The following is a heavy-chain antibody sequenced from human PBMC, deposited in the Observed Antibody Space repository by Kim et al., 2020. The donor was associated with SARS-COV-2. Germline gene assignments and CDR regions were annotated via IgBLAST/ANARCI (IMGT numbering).Heavy chain of an antibody. V-gene: IGHV3-9*01. CDR2: ISWNSGSI. Sequence: GGSLRLSCAASGFTFDDYAMHWVRQASGKGLEWVSGISWNSGSIGYADSVKGRFTISRDNAKNSLYLQMNSLRAEDTALDYRAKDGYYGSGSSYSSRWF. J-gene: IGHJ5*01. CDR1: GFTFDDYA. CDR3: AKDGYYGSGSSYSSRWF. D-gene: IGHD3-10*01.